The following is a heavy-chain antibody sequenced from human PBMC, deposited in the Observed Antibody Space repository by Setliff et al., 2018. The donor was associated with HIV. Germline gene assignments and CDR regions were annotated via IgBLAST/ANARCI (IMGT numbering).Heavy chain of an antibody. V-gene: IGHV3-49*04. CDR1: GFTFSLAW. CDR2: VRSKAYGGTP. Sequence: AGGSLRLSCVGSGFTFSLAWMSWVRQAPGKGLEWVGFVRSKAYGGTPEYAASVKGRFIISRDDSKSVAYVQMHSLKTEDTAVYYCHLLGYCSTTSCHISGWFDPWGQGTLVTVSS. J-gene: IGHJ5*02. D-gene: IGHD2-2*02. CDR3: HLLGYCSTTSCHISGWFDP.